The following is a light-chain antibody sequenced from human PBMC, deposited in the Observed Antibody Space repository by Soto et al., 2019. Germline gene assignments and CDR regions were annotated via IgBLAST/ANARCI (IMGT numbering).Light chain of an antibody. CDR3: QRSYSTPLIT. Sequence: DIQMTQSPSSLSASVGDRVTITCRASQSISSYLNWYQQKPGKAPKLLIYAACSLQSGVPSWFSGSESGTDFTHTISRLKHEDIATYYCQRSYSTPLITFEQGTRLEIK. CDR1: QSISSY. CDR2: AAC. V-gene: IGKV1-39*01. J-gene: IGKJ5*01.